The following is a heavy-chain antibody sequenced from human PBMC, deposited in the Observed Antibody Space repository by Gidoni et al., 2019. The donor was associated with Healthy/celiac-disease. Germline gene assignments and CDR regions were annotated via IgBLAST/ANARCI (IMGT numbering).Heavy chain of an antibody. CDR1: GFSFSTAW. CDR2: IKSKTDGGTT. CDR3: TTSGYSYGYSGAFDI. D-gene: IGHD5-18*01. Sequence: EVQLVESGGGLVTPGGSLRLSCAASGFSFSTAWRGGVRQAPGQGLEGGGRIKSKTDGGTTDYAAPVKGRFTISRDDSKNTLYLQMNSLKTEETAVYYCTTSGYSYGYSGAFDIWGQGTMVTVSS. V-gene: IGHV3-15*01. J-gene: IGHJ3*02.